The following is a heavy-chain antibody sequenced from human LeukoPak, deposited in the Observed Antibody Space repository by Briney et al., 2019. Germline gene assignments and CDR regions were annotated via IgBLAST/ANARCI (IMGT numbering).Heavy chain of an antibody. CDR2: IYPDDSAI. CDR1: GYTFTNYW. J-gene: IGHJ4*02. Sequence: GESLKISLKGSGYTFTNYWIGWVRPMSGKGLEWMGIIYPDDSAIRYSPSFQGPVTISAYKSITTAYPQWSSLKASDTAMYYCARYYYDRAVGPFDYWGQGSLVTVSS. CDR3: ARYYYDRAVGPFDY. V-gene: IGHV5-51*01. D-gene: IGHD3-22*01.